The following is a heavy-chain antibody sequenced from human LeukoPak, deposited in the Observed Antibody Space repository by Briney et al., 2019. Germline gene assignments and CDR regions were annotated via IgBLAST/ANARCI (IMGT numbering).Heavy chain of an antibody. CDR1: GFSFSNYG. D-gene: IGHD1-26*01. CDR2: IWDDGSYK. CDR3: AKPTRGSGSFLIDY. J-gene: IGHJ4*02. V-gene: IGHV3-33*06. Sequence: PGGSLRLSCEASGFSFSNYGMHWVRQAPGKWLEWVAVIWDDGSYKYYADSVKGRFTISRDNSKNTLYLQMNSLRAEDTAGYYCAKPTRGSGSFLIDYWGQGTLVTVSS.